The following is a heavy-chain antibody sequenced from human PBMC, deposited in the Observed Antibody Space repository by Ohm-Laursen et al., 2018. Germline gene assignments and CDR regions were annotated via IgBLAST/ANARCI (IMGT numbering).Heavy chain of an antibody. J-gene: IGHJ4*02. CDR2: MCLHSGNT. D-gene: IGHD2-15*01. Sequence: VASATASRKTSVYTLTSYDINWGRQATGQGLEWMGGMCLHSGNTAYAQKFQGRVTMTRNTSITTAYLELSSLRSEDTAVYYCARESRYCGGGSCPDDYWGQGTLVTVSS. CDR1: VYTLTSYD. CDR3: ARESRYCGGGSCPDDY. V-gene: IGHV1-8*01.